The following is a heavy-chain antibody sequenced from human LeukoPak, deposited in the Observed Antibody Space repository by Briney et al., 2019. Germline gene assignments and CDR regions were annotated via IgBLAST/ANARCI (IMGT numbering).Heavy chain of an antibody. CDR1: GYTFTGYY. J-gene: IGHJ4*02. V-gene: IGHV1-2*02. CDR3: ARAGILYYGSGSYYNG. Sequence: ASVKVSCKASGYTFTGYYMHWVRQAPGQGLEWMGLINPNSGGTNYAQKFQGRVTMTRDTSISTAYMELSRLRSDDTAVYYCARAGILYYGSGSYYNGWGQGTLVTVSS. D-gene: IGHD3-10*01. CDR2: INPNSGGT.